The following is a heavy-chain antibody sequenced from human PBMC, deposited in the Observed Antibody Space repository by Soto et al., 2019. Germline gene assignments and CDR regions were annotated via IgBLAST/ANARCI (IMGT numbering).Heavy chain of an antibody. D-gene: IGHD3-10*01. CDR3: AREVQVHTPAFVY. CDR2: ISPMFGAA. V-gene: IGHV1-69*19. CDR1: GGTFNTYA. J-gene: IGHJ4*02. Sequence: QVQLVQSEAEMKKPGSSVKVSCQSSGGTFNTYAMNWVRQAPGQGPEWIGDISPMFGAANYAPKFQGRVTITADEATGTSYMQLSSLTSEDTALYFCAREVQVHTPAFVYWGQGTLVTVSS.